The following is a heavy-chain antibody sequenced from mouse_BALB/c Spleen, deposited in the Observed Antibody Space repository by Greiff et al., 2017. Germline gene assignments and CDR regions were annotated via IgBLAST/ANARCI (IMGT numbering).Heavy chain of an antibody. J-gene: IGHJ3*01. V-gene: IGHV5-6*01. D-gene: IGHD1-1*01. Sequence: EVQLVESGGDLVKPGGSLKLSCAASGFTFSSYGMSWVRQTPDKRLEWVATISSGGSYTYYPDSVKGRFTISRDNAKNTLYLQMSSLKSEDTAMYYCARHSSDYYGSSSWFAYWGQGTLVTVSA. CDR3: ARHSSDYYGSSSWFAY. CDR2: ISSGGSYT. CDR1: GFTFSSYG.